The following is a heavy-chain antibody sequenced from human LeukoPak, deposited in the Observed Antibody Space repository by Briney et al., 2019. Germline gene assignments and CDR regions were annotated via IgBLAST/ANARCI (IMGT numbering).Heavy chain of an antibody. Sequence: SETLSLTCTVSGGSISSYYWSWIRQPPGKGLEWIGYIYYSGSTYYNPSLKSRVTISVDRSKNQFSLKLSSVTAADTAVYYCARGPYSGSYYFDYWGQGTLVTVSS. CDR3: ARGPYSGSYYFDY. D-gene: IGHD1-26*01. V-gene: IGHV4-59*12. CDR1: GGSISSYY. CDR2: IYYSGST. J-gene: IGHJ4*02.